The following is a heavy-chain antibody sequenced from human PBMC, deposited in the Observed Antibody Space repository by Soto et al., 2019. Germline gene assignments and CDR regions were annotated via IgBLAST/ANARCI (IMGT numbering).Heavy chain of an antibody. CDR2: IYYSGST. V-gene: IGHV4-31*03. D-gene: IGHD6-6*01. Sequence: PSETLSLTCTVSGGSISSGGYYWSWIRQHPGKGLEWIGYIYYSGSTYYNPSLKSRVTISVDTSKNQFSLKLSSVTAADTAVYYCARDRVKGSGGIAARHTYYYGMDVWGQGTTVTVSS. CDR3: ARDRVKGSGGIAARHTYYYGMDV. CDR1: GGSISSGGYY. J-gene: IGHJ6*02.